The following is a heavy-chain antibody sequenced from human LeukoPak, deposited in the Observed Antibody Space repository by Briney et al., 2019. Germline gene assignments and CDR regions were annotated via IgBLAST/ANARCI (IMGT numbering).Heavy chain of an antibody. CDR1: GFTFIIYW. CDR3: AVGQMTFDY. J-gene: IGHJ4*02. Sequence: GGSLRLSCAASGFTFIIYWMTWVRQAPGKGLEWVANIKQDGSETYYVDSVKGRFTISRDNAKNSLYLQMNSLRAEDTAVYYCAVGQMTFDYWGQGTLVTVSS. V-gene: IGHV3-7*01. D-gene: IGHD2-15*01. CDR2: IKQDGSET.